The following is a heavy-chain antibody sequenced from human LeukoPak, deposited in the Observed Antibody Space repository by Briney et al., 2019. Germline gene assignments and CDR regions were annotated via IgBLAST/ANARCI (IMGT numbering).Heavy chain of an antibody. D-gene: IGHD3-16*01. CDR1: KFTFSNYG. CDR3: VKDSSWMGEYYFDY. J-gene: IGHJ4*02. V-gene: IGHV3-30*02. CDR2: IRYDESNE. Sequence: GGSLELSCAASKFTFSNYGMHWVRQAPGKGREWVQFIRYDESNEYYADSVKGRFTISRDNSKNTLYLQMNSLRADDTAVYYCVKDSSWMGEYYFDYWGQGTLVTVSS.